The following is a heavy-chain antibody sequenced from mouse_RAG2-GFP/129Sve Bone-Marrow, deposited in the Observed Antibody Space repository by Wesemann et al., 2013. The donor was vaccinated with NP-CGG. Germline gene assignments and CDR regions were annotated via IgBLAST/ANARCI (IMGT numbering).Heavy chain of an antibody. D-gene: IGHD4-1*01. V-gene: IGHV5-6-4*01. Sequence: LEWVATISSGGSYTYYPDSVKGRFTISRDNAKNTLYLQMSSLKSEDTAMYYCTRDWDDYFDYWGQGTTLTVSS. CDR2: ISSGGSYT. CDR3: TRDWDDYFDY. J-gene: IGHJ2*01.